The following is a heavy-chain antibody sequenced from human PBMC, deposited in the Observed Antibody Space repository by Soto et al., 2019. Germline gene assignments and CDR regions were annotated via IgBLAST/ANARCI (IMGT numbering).Heavy chain of an antibody. CDR2: ISYDGSNK. CDR3: SRQVRGAQGAYYFDY. V-gene: IGHV3-30-3*01. CDR1: GFTFSSYA. J-gene: IGHJ4*02. D-gene: IGHD3-10*01. Sequence: QVQLVESGGGVVQPGRSLRLSCAASGFTFSSYAMHWVRQAPGKGLEWVAVISYDGSNKYYADSVKGRFTISRDNSKNTLYLQMNSLRAEDTAVYYSSRQVRGAQGAYYFDYWGQGTLVTVSS.